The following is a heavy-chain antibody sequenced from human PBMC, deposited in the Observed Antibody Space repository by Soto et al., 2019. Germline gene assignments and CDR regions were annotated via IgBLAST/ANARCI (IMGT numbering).Heavy chain of an antibody. V-gene: IGHV3-74*01. Sequence: GESLKISCAASGFTFSSYWMHWVRQAPGKGLVWVSRINSDGSSTSYADSVKGRFTISRDNAKNTLYLQMNSLRAEDTAVYYCARDGWLGQLYYYYYGMDVWGQGTTVTVSS. CDR3: ARDGWLGQLYYYYYGMDV. CDR1: GFTFSSYW. CDR2: INSDGSST. D-gene: IGHD2-15*01. J-gene: IGHJ6*02.